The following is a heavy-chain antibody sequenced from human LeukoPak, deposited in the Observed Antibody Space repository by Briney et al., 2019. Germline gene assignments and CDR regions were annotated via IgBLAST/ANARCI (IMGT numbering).Heavy chain of an antibody. Sequence: PSETLSLTCTVSGGSINSYYWSWIRQPPGKGLEWIGYIYYSGSTNYNPSLKSRVTISVDTSKNQFSLKLSSVTAADTAVYYCATNYGSGSYGWFDPWGQGTLVTVSS. CDR3: ATNYGSGSYGWFDP. CDR1: GGSINSYY. D-gene: IGHD3-10*01. J-gene: IGHJ5*02. CDR2: IYYSGST. V-gene: IGHV4-59*01.